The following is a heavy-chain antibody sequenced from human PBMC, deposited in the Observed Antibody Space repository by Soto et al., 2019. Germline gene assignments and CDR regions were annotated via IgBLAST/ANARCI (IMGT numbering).Heavy chain of an antibody. Sequence: QVQLVQSGAEVKKPGSSVKVSCKASGGTFSSYTISWVRQAPGQGLEWMGRIIPILGIANYAQKFQGRVTITADKSTSTAYMELSSLRSEDTAVYYCARCPYDIVTGSNWFDPWGQGTLVTVSS. D-gene: IGHD3-9*01. V-gene: IGHV1-69*02. CDR2: IIPILGIA. J-gene: IGHJ5*02. CDR3: ARCPYDIVTGSNWFDP. CDR1: GGTFSSYT.